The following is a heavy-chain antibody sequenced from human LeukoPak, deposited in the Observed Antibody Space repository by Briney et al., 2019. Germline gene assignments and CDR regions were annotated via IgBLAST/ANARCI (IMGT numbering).Heavy chain of an antibody. CDR3: ARDYGSVQPPLDY. CDR1: GYTFTGYY. D-gene: IGHD3-10*01. Sequence: ASVKVSCKASGYTFTGYYMHWVRQAPGQGLEWMGWINPNSGGTNYAQKLQGRVTMTTDTSTSTAYMELRSLRSDDTAVYYCARDYGSVQPPLDYWGQGTLVTVSS. CDR2: INPNSGGT. V-gene: IGHV1-2*02. J-gene: IGHJ4*02.